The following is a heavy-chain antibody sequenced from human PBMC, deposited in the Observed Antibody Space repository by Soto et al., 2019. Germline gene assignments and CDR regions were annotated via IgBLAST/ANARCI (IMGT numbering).Heavy chain of an antibody. CDR3: AKTPRPAYSSGWHFSTGVHYYYYMDV. J-gene: IGHJ6*03. D-gene: IGHD6-19*01. CDR2: LSYAGDT. V-gene: IGHV3-13*01. Sequence: PGGSLRLSCAASGFTLSTYDMHWVRQATGKGLEWVSGLSYAGDTYYADSVKGRFTISRDNSKNTLYLQMNSLRAEDTAVYYCAKTPRPAYSSGWHFSTGVHYYYYMDVWGKGTTVTVSS. CDR1: GFTLSTYD.